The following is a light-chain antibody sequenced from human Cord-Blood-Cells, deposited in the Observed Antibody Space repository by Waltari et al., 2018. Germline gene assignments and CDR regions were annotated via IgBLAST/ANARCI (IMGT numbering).Light chain of an antibody. CDR2: GVS. J-gene: IGKJ3*01. CDR1: QSLLHSDGKTY. V-gene: IGKV2D-29*02. CDR3: MQSIQLPPT. Sequence: DIVMTQTPLSLSVTPGQPASISCKSSQSLLHSDGKTYLAWYLKKPGQSPQLLIYGVSNGYSGVPDRFGGSGSGTDFTLTISRVEAEDVGVYYCMQSIQLPPTFGPGTKVDIK.